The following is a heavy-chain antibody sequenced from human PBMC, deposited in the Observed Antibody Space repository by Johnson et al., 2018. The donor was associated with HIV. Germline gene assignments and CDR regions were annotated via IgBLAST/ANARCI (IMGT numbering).Heavy chain of an antibody. CDR3: ARATVESAFDI. V-gene: IGHV3-11*04. J-gene: IGHJ3*02. CDR2: ISSSGSTI. CDR1: GFTVSSNY. D-gene: IGHD4-23*01. Sequence: QVQLVESGGGVVQPGRSLRLSCAASGFTVSSNYMSWVRQAPGKGLEWVSYISSSGSTIYYADSVKGRFTISRDNAKNSLYLQMNSLRAEDTAVYYCARATVESAFDIWGLGTMVTVSS.